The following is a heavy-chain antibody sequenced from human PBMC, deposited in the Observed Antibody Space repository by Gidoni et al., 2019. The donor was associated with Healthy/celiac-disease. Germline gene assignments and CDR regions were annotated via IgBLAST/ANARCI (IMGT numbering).Heavy chain of an antibody. CDR3: ARDLDIVVVPAARDYGMDV. CDR2: ISSSGSTI. V-gene: IGHV3-11*01. Sequence: QVQLVESGGGLVKPGGSLRLSCAASGFTFSDYYISWIRQAPGKGLEWVSYISSSGSTIYYADSVKGRFTISRDNAKNSLYLQMNSLRAEDTAVYYCARDLDIVVVPAARDYGMDVWGQGTTVTVSS. D-gene: IGHD2-2*01. CDR1: GFTFSDYY. J-gene: IGHJ6*02.